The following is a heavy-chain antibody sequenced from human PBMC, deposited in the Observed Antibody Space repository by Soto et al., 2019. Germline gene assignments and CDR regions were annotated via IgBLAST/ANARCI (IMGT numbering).Heavy chain of an antibody. CDR3: VRGASFNFDY. CDR2: VNWNGGGT. J-gene: IGHJ4*02. Sequence: EVQLVESGGGVLRPGGSLRLSCAASGFTFDDYGMSWARQAPGKGLEWVSGVNWNGGGTGYADSVKGRFTISRDNAKNSLYLQMNSLRAEDTAFYYCVRGASFNFDYWGQGTLVTVSS. V-gene: IGHV3-20*04. CDR1: GFTFDDYG. D-gene: IGHD1-26*01.